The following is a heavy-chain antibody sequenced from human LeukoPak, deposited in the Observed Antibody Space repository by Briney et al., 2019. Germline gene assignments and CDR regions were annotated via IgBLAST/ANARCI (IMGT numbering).Heavy chain of an antibody. CDR2: ILMSTNYT. J-gene: IGHJ6*02. V-gene: IGHV3-11*06. Sequence: GGSLRLSCGASGFTLSDSYMSWIRQAPGKGLEWVSYILMSTNYTSYAASVKGRFTISRDNAKNSLYLQMNSLRAEDTAVYYCARPFYYDSNGGEGMDVWGQGTTVTVSS. D-gene: IGHD3-22*01. CDR3: ARPFYYDSNGGEGMDV. CDR1: GFTLSDSY.